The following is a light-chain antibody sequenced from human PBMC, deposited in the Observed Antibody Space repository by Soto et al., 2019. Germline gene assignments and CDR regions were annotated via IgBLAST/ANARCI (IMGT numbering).Light chain of an antibody. CDR2: EVT. V-gene: IGLV2-14*01. J-gene: IGLJ1*01. CDR3: SSFTSRFTFV. CDR1: RSDVGAYNY. Sequence: QSALTQPASVSGSPGQSIAISCTGTRSDVGAYNYVSWYQQHPGKAPKLMISEVTNRPSGVSDRFSGSKSGNTASLTISGLQDEEEAAYSCSSFTSRFTFVFGTGTKVTV.